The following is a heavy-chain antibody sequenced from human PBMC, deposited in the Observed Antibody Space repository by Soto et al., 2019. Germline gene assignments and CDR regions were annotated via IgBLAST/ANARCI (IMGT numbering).Heavy chain of an antibody. CDR3: AGAGKAIGSDFDY. CDR2: IIPILGIA. CDR1: GGTFSSYT. J-gene: IGHJ4*02. V-gene: IGHV1-69*02. Sequence: SVKVSCKASGGTFSSYTISWVRQAPGQGLEWMGRIIPILGIANYAQKFQGRVTITADKSTSTAYMELSSLRSEDTAVYYCAGAGKAIGSDFDYWGQGTLVTVSS. D-gene: IGHD3-10*01.